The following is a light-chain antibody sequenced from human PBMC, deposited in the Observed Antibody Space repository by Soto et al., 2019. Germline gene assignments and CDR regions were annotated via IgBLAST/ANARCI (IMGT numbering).Light chain of an antibody. J-gene: IGLJ2*01. CDR3: AAWDDNLNGPV. CDR2: SDD. CDR1: SSNIGGNS. Sequence: QSLLTQPPSASGTPGQRVTISCSGSSSNIGGNSVNWYQHLPGTAPKILMYSDDERPSGVPDRFSGSKSGTSASLAISGLQSEDEADYYCAAWDDNLNGPVFGGGTKLTVL. V-gene: IGLV1-44*01.